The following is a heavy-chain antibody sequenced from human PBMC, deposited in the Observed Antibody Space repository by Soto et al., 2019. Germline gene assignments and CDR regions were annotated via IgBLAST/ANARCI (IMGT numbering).Heavy chain of an antibody. J-gene: IGHJ6*02. CDR1: GFTFSSYA. V-gene: IGHV3-23*01. CDR2: ISGSGGST. D-gene: IGHD2-15*01. Sequence: EVQLLESGGGLVQPGGSLRLSCAASGFTFSSYAMSWVRQAPGKGLEWVSAISGSGGSTYYADSVKGRFTISRDNSKNTLYLKMNSLRAEETAVYYCAKDVGCSGGSCYSDYYYGMDVWGQGTTVTVSS. CDR3: AKDVGCSGGSCYSDYYYGMDV.